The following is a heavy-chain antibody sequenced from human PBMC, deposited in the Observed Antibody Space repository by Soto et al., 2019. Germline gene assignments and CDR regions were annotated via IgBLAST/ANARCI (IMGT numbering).Heavy chain of an antibody. J-gene: IGHJ6*02. CDR3: AREIQLWLNYYYYYGMDV. Sequence: ASVKVSCKASGYTFTSYYMHWVRQAPGQGLEWMGIINPSGGSTSYAQKFQGRVTMTRDTSTSTVYMELSSLRSEDTAVYHCAREIQLWLNYYYYYGMDVWGQGTTVTSP. V-gene: IGHV1-46*01. CDR1: GYTFTSYY. CDR2: INPSGGST. D-gene: IGHD5-18*01.